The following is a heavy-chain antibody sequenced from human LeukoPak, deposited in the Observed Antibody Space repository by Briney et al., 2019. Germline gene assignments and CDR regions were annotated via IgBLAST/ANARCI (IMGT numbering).Heavy chain of an antibody. Sequence: GGSLRLSCAASGFTFSSYSMNWVRQAPGKGLEWVSSISSSSSYIYYADSVKGRFTISRDNAKNSLYLQMNSLRAEDTAVYYCARDLDFWSGYYGVPRFQDGMDVWGQGTTVTVSS. CDR1: GFTFSSYS. J-gene: IGHJ6*02. CDR2: ISSSSSYI. D-gene: IGHD3-3*01. CDR3: ARDLDFWSGYYGVPRFQDGMDV. V-gene: IGHV3-21*01.